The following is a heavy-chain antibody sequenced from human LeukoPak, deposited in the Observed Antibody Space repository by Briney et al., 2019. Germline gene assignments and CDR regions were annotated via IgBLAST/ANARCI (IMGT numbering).Heavy chain of an antibody. J-gene: IGHJ4*02. D-gene: IGHD3-16*01. CDR2: IYSGGST. CDR3: ARYISLDYVWGSCPLDY. V-gene: IGHV3-66*01. Sequence: GGSVRVSCAASGFTVSGNYMSWVRQAPGKGLEWISDIYSGGSTYYADSVKGRFTISRDNSKNTLYLQMNSLRAEDTAVYYCARYISLDYVWGSCPLDYWGQGTLVTVSS. CDR1: GFTVSGNY.